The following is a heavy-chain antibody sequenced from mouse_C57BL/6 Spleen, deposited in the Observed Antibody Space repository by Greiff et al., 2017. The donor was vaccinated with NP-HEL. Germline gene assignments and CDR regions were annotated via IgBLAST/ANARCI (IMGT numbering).Heavy chain of an antibody. CDR3: ARFELGDYAMDY. J-gene: IGHJ4*01. Sequence: EVNVVESGGGLVQPGGSLSLSCAASGFTFTDYYMSWVRQPPGKALEWLGFIRNKANGYTTEYSASVKGRFTISRDNSQSILYLQMNALRAEDSATYYCARFELGDYAMDYWGQGTSVTVSS. CDR1: GFTFTDYY. V-gene: IGHV7-3*01. D-gene: IGHD4-1*01. CDR2: IRNKANGYTT.